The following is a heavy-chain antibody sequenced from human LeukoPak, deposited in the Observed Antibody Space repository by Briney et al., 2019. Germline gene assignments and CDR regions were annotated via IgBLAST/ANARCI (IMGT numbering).Heavy chain of an antibody. Sequence: GASVKVSCKASGYTFTVYCVHWVRQAPGQGLEWIGRINPNTDITSYAQKFQGRVTVTRDTSTNTAYMELSSLRSDDTAVYYCARDRWIAVAGTLDYWGQGTLVTVSS. V-gene: IGHV1-2*06. CDR3: ARDRWIAVAGTLDY. CDR1: GYTFTVYC. J-gene: IGHJ4*02. D-gene: IGHD6-19*01. CDR2: INPNTDIT.